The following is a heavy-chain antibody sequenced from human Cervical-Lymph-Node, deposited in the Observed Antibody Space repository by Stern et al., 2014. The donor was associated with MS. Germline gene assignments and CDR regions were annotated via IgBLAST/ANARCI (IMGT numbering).Heavy chain of an antibody. CDR3: ATDQGGLAAF. CDR1: GGALSLNS. D-gene: IGHD6-13*01. Sequence: VKLVQSGAELKKPGSSVKVSCKVSGGALSLNSISWGRQAPGQGREWMGGISTMFGNANSVSKFQDIATITADEAPSTTYIEESSLKAADTAVYYCATDQGGLAAFWGQGTLVTVSS. V-gene: IGHV1-69*19. J-gene: IGHJ4*02. CDR2: ISTMFGNA.